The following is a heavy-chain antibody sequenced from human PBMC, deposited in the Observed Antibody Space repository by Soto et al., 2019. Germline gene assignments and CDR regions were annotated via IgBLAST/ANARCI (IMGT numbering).Heavy chain of an antibody. Sequence: SEILSLTCTVSGGSISGYYWSWIRQPPGKGLEWIGNVYYSGGAKYNPSVKRRVSISVDPSKNQFSLNLSSVTAADTAVYYCTRDGDGRMTTNPYYYYGMDVWGPGITVTVSS. CDR1: GGSISGYY. J-gene: IGHJ6*02. V-gene: IGHV4-59*01. CDR2: VYYSGGA. CDR3: TRDGDGRMTTNPYYYYGMDV. D-gene: IGHD2-21*02.